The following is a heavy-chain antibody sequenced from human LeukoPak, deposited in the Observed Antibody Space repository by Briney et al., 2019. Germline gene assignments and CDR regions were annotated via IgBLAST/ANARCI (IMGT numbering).Heavy chain of an antibody. CDR2: ISGSGGST. V-gene: IGHV3-23*01. Sequence: GGSLRLSCAASGFTFSSYAMSWGRQAPGKGLEWVSTISGSGGSTYYADSVKGRFTISRDNSKNTLYLQMTSLRAEDTAVYYCAKAQSAETTFYYSMDVWGQGTTVTVS. J-gene: IGHJ6*02. CDR1: GFTFSSYA. CDR3: AKAQSAETTFYYSMDV. D-gene: IGHD1-14*01.